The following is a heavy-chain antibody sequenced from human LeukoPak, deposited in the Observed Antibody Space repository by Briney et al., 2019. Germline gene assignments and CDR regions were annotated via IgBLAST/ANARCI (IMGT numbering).Heavy chain of an antibody. CDR3: AKDKRGYSYGAFDY. J-gene: IGHJ4*02. CDR2: ISWNSGSI. D-gene: IGHD5-18*01. CDR1: GLTFDDYA. V-gene: IGHV3-9*01. Sequence: GGSLRLSCAASGLTFDDYAMHWVRQAPGKGLEWVSGISWNSGSIGYADSVKGRFTISRDNAKNSLYLQMNSLRAEDTALYYCAKDKRGYSYGAFDYWGQGTLVTVSS.